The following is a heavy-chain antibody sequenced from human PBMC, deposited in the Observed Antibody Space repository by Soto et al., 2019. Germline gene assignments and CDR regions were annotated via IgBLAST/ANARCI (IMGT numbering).Heavy chain of an antibody. CDR1: EFTFNTSW. D-gene: IGHD6-19*01. CDR3: ARDWGTPGRGSAVGYYYHYGMDV. Sequence: EVQLVESGGGLVQPGGSLRLSCLAYEFTFNTSWMNWVRQATGRGLEWVANIKDDGSEKNYVDSVKGRVTISRDNAKNSLYLQMNRLRGEDTAVYFCARDWGTPGRGSAVGYYYHYGMDVLGQGTTVTVSS. J-gene: IGHJ6*02. CDR2: IKDDGSEK. V-gene: IGHV3-7*05.